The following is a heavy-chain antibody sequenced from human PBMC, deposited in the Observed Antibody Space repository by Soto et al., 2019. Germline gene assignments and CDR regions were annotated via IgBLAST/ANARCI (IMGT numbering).Heavy chain of an antibody. D-gene: IGHD5-12*01. Sequence: QVQLVQSGAEVKRPGSSVKVSCEASGGTFSSLGFTWVRQAPGQGLEWMGGIIPISGRTTFAPKFLGRVTITADESTRTTYMELTPLTSDDTAIYYCATRGTQGRWLEFADYWGQGTLVIVSS. V-gene: IGHV1-69*01. J-gene: IGHJ4*02. CDR1: GGTFSSLG. CDR2: IIPISGRT. CDR3: ATRGTQGRWLEFADY.